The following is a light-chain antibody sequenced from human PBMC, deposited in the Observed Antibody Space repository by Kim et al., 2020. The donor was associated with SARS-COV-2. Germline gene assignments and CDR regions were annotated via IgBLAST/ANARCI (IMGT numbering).Light chain of an antibody. CDR3: QQYGSSPLT. J-gene: IGKJ4*01. CDR1: QSVSNSY. V-gene: IGKV3-20*01. CDR2: GAF. Sequence: EIVLTQSPGTLSLSPGERATLSCRASQSVSNSYLAWYQQKPGQAPRLLIYGAFNRATGIPDRFSGSGSGTDFTLTISRLEPEDFAVYYCQQYGSSPLTFGGGTKVDIK.